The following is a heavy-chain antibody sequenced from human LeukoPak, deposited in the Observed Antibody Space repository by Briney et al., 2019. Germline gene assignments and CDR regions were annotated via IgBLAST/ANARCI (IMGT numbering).Heavy chain of an antibody. CDR2: INPNSGGT. D-gene: IGHD3-22*01. J-gene: IGHJ4*02. CDR1: GYTFTGYY. V-gene: IGHV1-2*02. Sequence: ASVKVSCKASGYTFTGYYMHWVRQAPGRGLEWMGWINPNSGGTNYAQKFQGRVTMTRDTSISTAYMELSRLRSDDTAVYYCARADDSSGYWGSPAPYYFDYWGQGTLVTVSS. CDR3: ARADDSSGYWGSPAPYYFDY.